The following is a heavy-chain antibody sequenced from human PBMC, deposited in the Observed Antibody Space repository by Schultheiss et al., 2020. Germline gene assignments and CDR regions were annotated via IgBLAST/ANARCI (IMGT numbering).Heavy chain of an antibody. J-gene: IGHJ4*02. Sequence: SETLSLTCAVYGGSFSGYYWSWIRQPPGKGLEWIGEINHSGSTYYNPSLKSRVTISVDTSKNQFSLKLSSVTAADTAVYYCARDTSGWYEYWGQGTLVTVSS. CDR1: GGSFSGYY. V-gene: IGHV4-34*09. CDR3: ARDTSGWYEY. CDR2: INHSGST. D-gene: IGHD6-19*01.